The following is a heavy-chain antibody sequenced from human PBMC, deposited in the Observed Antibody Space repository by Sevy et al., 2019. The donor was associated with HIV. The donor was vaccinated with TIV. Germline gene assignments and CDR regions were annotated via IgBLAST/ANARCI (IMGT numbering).Heavy chain of an antibody. V-gene: IGHV3-48*03. CDR1: GFIFKSYE. J-gene: IGHJ4*02. Sequence: GGSLRLSCAASGFIFKSYEMNWVRQAPGKGLEWVSYISNSGSTIFFSDSVKGRFTISRDNTKNSVYLQMNSLRAEDTAVYYCARDLPPSATMVAHFDYWVRGTLVTVSS. CDR3: ARDLPPSATMVAHFDY. CDR2: ISNSGSTI. D-gene: IGHD3-10*01.